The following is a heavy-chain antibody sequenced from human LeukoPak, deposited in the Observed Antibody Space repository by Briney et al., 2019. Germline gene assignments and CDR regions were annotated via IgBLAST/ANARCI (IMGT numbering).Heavy chain of an antibody. CDR3: ARHSSSWYLGAFDI. J-gene: IGHJ3*02. V-gene: IGHV1-2*04. D-gene: IGHD6-13*01. CDR1: GYTFTGYY. Sequence: ASVEVSRKASGYTFTGYYMHWVRQAPGQGLEWMGWINPNSGGTNYAQKFQGWVTMTRDTSISTAYMELSRLRSDDTAVYYCARHSSSWYLGAFDIWGQGTMVTVSS. CDR2: INPNSGGT.